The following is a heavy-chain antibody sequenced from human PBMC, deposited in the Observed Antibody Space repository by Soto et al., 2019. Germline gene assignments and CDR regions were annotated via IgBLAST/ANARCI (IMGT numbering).Heavy chain of an antibody. D-gene: IGHD3-3*01. CDR2: IYYSGST. J-gene: IGHJ5*02. CDR1: GGAMGGYY. CDR3: ARSPTFLDRFDP. Sequence: SETLSLTCTVSGGAMGGYYWNWIRQPPGEGLQWIGNIYYSGSTNYNPSLKSRVTISVDTSKNHFSLKVNSVTTADTAVYYCARSPTFLDRFDPWGQGTLVTV. V-gene: IGHV4-59*01.